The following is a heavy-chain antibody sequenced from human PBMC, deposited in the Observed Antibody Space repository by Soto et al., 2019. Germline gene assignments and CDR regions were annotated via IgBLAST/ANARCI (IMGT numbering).Heavy chain of an antibody. D-gene: IGHD5-12*01. CDR1: DGSISSYY. CDR2: ISYSGST. CDR3: AAGGGLPRYY. Sequence: SETLSLTCTVSDGSISSYYLSWIRQPPGKGLECIGYISYSGSTKYNPSLKNRVTILRDTSKNQFSLKLSSVTAADTAVYYCAAGGGLPRYYWGQGTLVTVSS. V-gene: IGHV4-59*12. J-gene: IGHJ4*02.